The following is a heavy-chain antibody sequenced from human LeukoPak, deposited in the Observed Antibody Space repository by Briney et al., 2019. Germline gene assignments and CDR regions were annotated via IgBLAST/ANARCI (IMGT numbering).Heavy chain of an antibody. J-gene: IGHJ4*02. Sequence: GSVTVSCMASGYTFTSYDINWVRQAAGQGGEGMGWMNPNSGKTDYVQKFQGRVTMTRNTSISTAYMELSSLRSEDTAVYYCARGEYSNGWYYWGQGTLVTVSS. CDR3: ARGEYSNGWYY. CDR2: MNPNSGKT. V-gene: IGHV1-8*01. D-gene: IGHD2-15*01. CDR1: GYTFTSYD.